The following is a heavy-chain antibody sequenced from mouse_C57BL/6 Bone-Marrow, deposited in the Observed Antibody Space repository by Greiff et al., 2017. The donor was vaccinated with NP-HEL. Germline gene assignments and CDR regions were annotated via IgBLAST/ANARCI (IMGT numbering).Heavy chain of an antibody. CDR1: GFTFSNYW. CDR2: IRLKSDNYAT. Sequence: EVKLEESGGGLVQPGGSMKPSCVASGFTFSNYWMNWVRQSPEKGLEWVAQIRLKSDNYATHYAESVKGRFTISRADSKSSVYLQMNNLRAEDTGIYYCTGTAIYYDYDFDYWGQGTTLTVSS. D-gene: IGHD2-4*01. V-gene: IGHV6-3*01. CDR3: TGTAIYYDYDFDY. J-gene: IGHJ2*01.